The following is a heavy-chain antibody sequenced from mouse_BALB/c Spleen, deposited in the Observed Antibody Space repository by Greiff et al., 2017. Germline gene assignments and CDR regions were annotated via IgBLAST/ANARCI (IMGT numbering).Heavy chain of an antibody. V-gene: IGHV1S137*01. Sequence: VQLQESGAELVRPGVSVKISCKGSGYTFTDYAMHWVKQSHAKSLEWIGVISTYYGDASYNQKFKGKATMTVDKSSSTAYMELARLTSEDSAIYYCARLTTVVEDAMDYWGQGTSVTVSS. CDR3: ARLTTVVEDAMDY. CDR2: ISTYYGDA. CDR1: GYTFTDYA. D-gene: IGHD1-1*01. J-gene: IGHJ4*01.